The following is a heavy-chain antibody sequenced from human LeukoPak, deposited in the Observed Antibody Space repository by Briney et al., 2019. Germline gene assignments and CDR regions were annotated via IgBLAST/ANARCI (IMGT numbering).Heavy chain of an antibody. J-gene: IGHJ4*02. Sequence: GGSLRLSCAASGFTFSSYDMHWVRQATGKGLEWVSAIGTAGDTYYPGSVKGRFTISRENAKNSLYLQMNSLRAGDTAVYYCARGDGYNTFDYWGQGTLVTVSS. D-gene: IGHD5-24*01. CDR1: GFTFSSYD. V-gene: IGHV3-13*01. CDR3: ARGDGYNTFDY. CDR2: IGTAGDT.